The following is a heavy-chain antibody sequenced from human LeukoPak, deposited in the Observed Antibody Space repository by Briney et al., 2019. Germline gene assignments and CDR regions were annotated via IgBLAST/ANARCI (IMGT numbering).Heavy chain of an antibody. Sequence: ASVKVSCKASGYTFTSYDINWVRQATGQGLEWMGWMNPNSGNTGYAQKFQGRVTITRNTSISTAYMELSSLRSEDTAVYYCATGGGRVTTPSFDYWGQGTLVTVSS. J-gene: IGHJ4*02. CDR3: ATGGGRVTTPSFDY. CDR2: MNPNSGNT. CDR1: GYTFTSYD. D-gene: IGHD4-11*01. V-gene: IGHV1-8*03.